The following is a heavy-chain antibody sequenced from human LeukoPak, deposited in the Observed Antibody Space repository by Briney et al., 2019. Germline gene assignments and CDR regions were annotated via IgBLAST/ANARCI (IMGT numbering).Heavy chain of an antibody. D-gene: IGHD5-18*01. Sequence: GESLKISCKGSGYSFTNYWIGWVRQMPGKGLEWMGIIYPGDSDTRYGPSFQGQVTISADKSISTAYLQWSSLKASDTAMYYCARLADTAMFPNSWFDPWGQGTLVTVSS. CDR1: GYSFTNYW. V-gene: IGHV5-51*01. CDR2: IYPGDSDT. CDR3: ARLADTAMFPNSWFDP. J-gene: IGHJ5*02.